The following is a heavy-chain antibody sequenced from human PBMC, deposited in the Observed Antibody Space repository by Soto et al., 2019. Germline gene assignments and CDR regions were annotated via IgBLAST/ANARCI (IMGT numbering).Heavy chain of an antibody. CDR3: PHRLTMGQAISLTYRDSFY. CDR1: GFSLSTSGVG. J-gene: IGHJ4*02. CDR2: VYWDDDK. V-gene: IGHV2-5*02. D-gene: IGHD3-10*01. Sequence: SGPTLVNPTPTLTLTCTLSGFSLSTSGVGVGWIRQPPGKDLEWLALVYWDDDKRYSPSLKSRLTIATDTSKNQVVLTITDMEPLDTATYYWPHRLTMGQAISLTYRDSFYWGQGTLATASS.